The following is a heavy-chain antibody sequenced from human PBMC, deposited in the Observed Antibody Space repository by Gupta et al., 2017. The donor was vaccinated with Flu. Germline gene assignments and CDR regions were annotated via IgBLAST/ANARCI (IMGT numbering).Heavy chain of an antibody. CDR1: GSFSGYY. J-gene: IGHJ5*02. CDR2: INHSGST. CDR3: ARGDPTYNWFDP. V-gene: IGHV4-34*01. Sequence: GSFSGYYWSWIRQPPGKGLEWIGEINHSGSTNYNPSLKSRVTISVDTSKNQFSLKLSSVTAADTAVYYCARGDPTYNWFDPWGQGTLVTVSS.